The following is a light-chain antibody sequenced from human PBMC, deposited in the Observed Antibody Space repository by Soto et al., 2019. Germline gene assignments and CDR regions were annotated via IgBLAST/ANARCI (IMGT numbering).Light chain of an antibody. V-gene: IGKV1-5*03. CDR2: KAS. CDR1: QSLSIW. Sequence: DIQMTQSPSTLSASIGDRVTITCRASQSLSIWLAWYQQKPGKAPKLLIYKASTLQSGVPSRFSGSGSGTEFTLTISSLQTDDFATYYCHQYNRFPRTFGQGTKVDIK. CDR3: HQYNRFPRT. J-gene: IGKJ1*01.